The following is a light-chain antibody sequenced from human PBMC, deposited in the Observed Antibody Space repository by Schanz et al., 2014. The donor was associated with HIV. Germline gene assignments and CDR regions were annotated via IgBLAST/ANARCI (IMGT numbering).Light chain of an antibody. CDR3: SAFACSESHWV. J-gene: IGLJ3*02. CDR2: EVS. CDR1: SNTVDNYNL. V-gene: IGLV2-23*02. Sequence: QSALAQPASVSGSPGQSITISCTGTSNTVDNYNLVSWYQLHPGKAPKLMIFEVSKRPSGISNRFSGSKSANTASRTISGLQTEEEADYLFSAFACSESHWVLGGGTKLTVL.